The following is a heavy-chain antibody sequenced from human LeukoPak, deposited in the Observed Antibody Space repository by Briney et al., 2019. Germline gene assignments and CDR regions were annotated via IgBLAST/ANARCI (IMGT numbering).Heavy chain of an antibody. CDR3: AKGYTSGWFDFDY. CDR2: ISGSGANT. CDR1: AFTFRNYA. J-gene: IGHJ4*02. Sequence: GGSLRLSCAASAFTFRNYAVSWVRQAPGKGLEWVSTISGSGANTYYVDSVKGRFTISRDNSKYTLYLQMNSLRAEDTAVYYCAKGYTSGWFDFDYWGQGTLVTVSS. D-gene: IGHD6-19*01. V-gene: IGHV3-23*01.